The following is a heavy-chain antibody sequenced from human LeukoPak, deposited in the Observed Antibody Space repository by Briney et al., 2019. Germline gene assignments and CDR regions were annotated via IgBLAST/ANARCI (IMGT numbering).Heavy chain of an antibody. CDR2: IYYSGST. V-gene: IGHV4-30-4*01. J-gene: IGHJ4*02. D-gene: IGHD3-3*01. CDR1: GGSISSGDYY. CDR3: ARGGSYDFWSGYGGEYYFDY. Sequence: SQTLSLTCTISGGSISSGDYYWSWIRQPPGKGLEWIGYIYYSGSTYYNPSLKSRVTISVDRSKNQFSLKLSSVTAADTAVYYCARGGSYDFWSGYGGEYYFDYWGQGTLVTVSS.